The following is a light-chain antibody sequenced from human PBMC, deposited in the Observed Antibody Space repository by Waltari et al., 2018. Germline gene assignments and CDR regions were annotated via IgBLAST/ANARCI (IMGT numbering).Light chain of an antibody. J-gene: IGLJ3*02. CDR2: DVN. CDR3: GSYADTSTWV. V-gene: IGLV2-8*01. CDR1: SSDVGGYNS. Sequence: QSVLTQPPSASGSPGQSVTISCTGSSSDVGGYNSVSWYQRHPGKAPKLMIYDVNNGPSGVPDRFSGANSGNTASLTVSGLQVEDEGDYYCGSYADTSTWVFGGGTSLTVL.